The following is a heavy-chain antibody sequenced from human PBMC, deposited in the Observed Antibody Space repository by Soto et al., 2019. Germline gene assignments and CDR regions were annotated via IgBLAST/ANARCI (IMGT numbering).Heavy chain of an antibody. J-gene: IGHJ3*02. V-gene: IGHV1-69*08. CDR3: ARDTYCSSTSCYQGI. CDR1: GGTFSSYT. D-gene: IGHD2-2*01. CDR2: IITILGIA. Sequence: QVQLVQSGAEVKKPGSSVKVSCKASGGTFSSYTISWVRQAPGQGLEWMGRIITILGIANYAQKFQGRVTITADKPTSTAYMELSSLRSEDTAVYYCARDTYCSSTSCYQGIWGQGTMVTVSS.